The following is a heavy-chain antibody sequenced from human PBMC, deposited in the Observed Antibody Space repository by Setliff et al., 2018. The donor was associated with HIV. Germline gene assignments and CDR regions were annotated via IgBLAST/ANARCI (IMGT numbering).Heavy chain of an antibody. D-gene: IGHD5-18*01. CDR2: IHTSGST. CDR1: GGSMTNY. J-gene: IGHJ4*02. Sequence: SETLSLTCTVSGGSMTNYWSWIRQPPGKGLEFIGHIHTSGSTIYNPSLKSRLTITIDTSRNQFSLKLTSVTAADTAVYYCASALKEGYSYGYPFDFWGQGTLVTVSS. CDR3: ASALKEGYSYGYPFDF. V-gene: IGHV4-4*09.